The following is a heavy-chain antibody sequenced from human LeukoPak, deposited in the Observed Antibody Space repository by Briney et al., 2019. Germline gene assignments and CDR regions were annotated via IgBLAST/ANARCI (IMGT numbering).Heavy chain of an antibody. CDR2: IYPDDSDT. J-gene: IGHJ5*02. Sequence: NRGESLKISCKTSGYIFTDYWIGWVRQVPGKGPEWMGIIYPDDSDTRYSPSFQGQVTISADKSTSTAYLQWSSLKASDTAMYYCARGAPIFYYFEPWGQGTLVSVSA. V-gene: IGHV5-51*01. CDR3: ARGAPIFYYFEP. D-gene: IGHD3-22*01. CDR1: GYIFTDYW.